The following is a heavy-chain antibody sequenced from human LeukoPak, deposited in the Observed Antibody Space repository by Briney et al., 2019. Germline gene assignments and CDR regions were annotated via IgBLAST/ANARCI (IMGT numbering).Heavy chain of an antibody. J-gene: IGHJ5*02. Sequence: ASETLSLTCTVSGGSINSYYWSWIRQPPGKGLEWIGYIYYSGSTNYNPSLKSRVTISVDTSKNQFSLKLTSVTAADTAVYYCARYARYSGSVNWFDPWGRGTLVTVSS. V-gene: IGHV4-59*01. D-gene: IGHD1-26*01. CDR2: IYYSGST. CDR3: ARYARYSGSVNWFDP. CDR1: GGSINSYY.